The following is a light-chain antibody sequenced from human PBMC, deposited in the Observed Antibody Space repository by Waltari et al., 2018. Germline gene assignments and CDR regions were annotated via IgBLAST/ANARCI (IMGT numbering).Light chain of an antibody. V-gene: IGKV3-15*01. CDR3: QQYNNWPYT. CDR2: GAS. J-gene: IGKJ2*01. Sequence: EIVMTQSPATLSVSPGERATLSYRASQSISTNLAWYQQKSGHAPSLLVYGASTRATGIPARFSGSGSGTEFSLTISSLQSEDFAVYYCQQYNNWPYTFGQGTKLEIK. CDR1: QSISTN.